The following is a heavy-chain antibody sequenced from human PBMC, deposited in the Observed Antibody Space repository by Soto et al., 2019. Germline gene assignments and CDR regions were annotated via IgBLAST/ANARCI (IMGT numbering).Heavy chain of an antibody. CDR1: GFTFSSYA. V-gene: IGHV3-30-3*01. Sequence: QVQLVESGGGVVQPGRSLRLSCAASGFTFSSYAMHWVRQAPGKGLEWVALISYDGSNKFYADSVKGRFTISRDNSKNTLYLQMNSLRAEDTVVYYCARSIHHTVTSPLDCWGQGTLVTVSS. CDR3: ARSIHHTVTSPLDC. D-gene: IGHD4-4*01. CDR2: ISYDGSNK. J-gene: IGHJ4*02.